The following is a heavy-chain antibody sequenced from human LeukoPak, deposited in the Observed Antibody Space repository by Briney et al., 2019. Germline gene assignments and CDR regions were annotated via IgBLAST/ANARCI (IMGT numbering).Heavy chain of an antibody. CDR1: GFTFSSYA. CDR2: ISGSGGST. D-gene: IGHD6-19*01. CDR3: AKDRYIAVAGKGVEKYNWFDP. J-gene: IGHJ5*02. V-gene: IGHV3-23*01. Sequence: GGSLRLSCAASGFTFSSYAMSWVCQAPGRGLEWVPAISGSGGSTYYADSVKGRFTISRDNSKNTLYLQMNSLRAEDTAVYYCAKDRYIAVAGKGVEKYNWFDPWGQGTLVTVSS.